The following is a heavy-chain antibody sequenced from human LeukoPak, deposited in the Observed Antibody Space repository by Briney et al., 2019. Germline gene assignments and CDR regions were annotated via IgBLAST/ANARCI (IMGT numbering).Heavy chain of an antibody. CDR1: GFTFSDYY. D-gene: IGHD2-15*01. V-gene: IGHV3-11*01. Sequence: GGSLRLFCAASGFTFSDYYMTWLRQAPGKGLEWVSYISSSRTIIYYADSVKGRFTISRDNSKNSLYLQMNALRAEDTAIYYCARATGRWWYYFDHWGQGTQVTVSS. CDR3: ARATGRWWYYFDH. J-gene: IGHJ4*02. CDR2: ISSSRTII.